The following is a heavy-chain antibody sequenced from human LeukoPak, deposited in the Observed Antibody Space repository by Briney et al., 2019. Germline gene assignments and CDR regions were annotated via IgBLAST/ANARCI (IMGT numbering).Heavy chain of an antibody. J-gene: IGHJ6*02. V-gene: IGHV1-2*02. D-gene: IGHD2-2*01. CDR2: INPNSGGT. Sequence: ASVKVSCKASGYTFTGYYMNWVRQAPGQGLEWMGWINPNSGGTNYAQKFQGRVTMTRDTSISTAYMELSRLRSDDTAVYYCARGWGPYCSSTSCPKNYGMDVWGQGATATVSS. CDR1: GYTFTGYY. CDR3: ARGWGPYCSSTSCPKNYGMDV.